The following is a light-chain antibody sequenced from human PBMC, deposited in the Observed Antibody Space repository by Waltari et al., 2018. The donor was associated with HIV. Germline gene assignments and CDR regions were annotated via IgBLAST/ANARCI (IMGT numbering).Light chain of an antibody. J-gene: IGLJ1*01. V-gene: IGLV1-40*01. CDR2: GNS. Sequence: QSVLTQPPSVSGAPGQRVTISCTGSSSHIGAGYDVHWYQQLPGTAPKLLSFGNSNRPSGVPDRFSGSKSGTSASLAITGLQAEDEADYYCQSYDSSLSALYVFGTGTKVTVL. CDR3: QSYDSSLSALYV. CDR1: SSHIGAGYD.